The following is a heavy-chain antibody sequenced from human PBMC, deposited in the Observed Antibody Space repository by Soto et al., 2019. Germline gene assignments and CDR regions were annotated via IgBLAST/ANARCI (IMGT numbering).Heavy chain of an antibody. J-gene: IGHJ4*02. Sequence: EVQVLESGGGLVQPGGSLRLSCAATGFTFSDFAMSWVRQAPGKGLEWVSRIYGGGNGPHYADSVKGRVTISRDNSKNTLYLQMNSLRAEDTAVYYCAKMEGMDPWAYSWDSWGQGTLVTVHS. CDR2: IYGGGNGP. CDR1: GFTFSDFA. V-gene: IGHV3-23*01. D-gene: IGHD2-15*01. CDR3: AKMEGMDPWAYSWDS.